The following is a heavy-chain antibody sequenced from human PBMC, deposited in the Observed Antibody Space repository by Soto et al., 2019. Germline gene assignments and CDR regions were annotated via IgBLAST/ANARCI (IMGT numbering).Heavy chain of an antibody. J-gene: IGHJ6*03. CDR3: AREMTYYDFWSGYYPSLNYYYYMDV. Sequence: ASVKVSCKASGYTFTSYGISWVRQAPGQGLDWMGWISAYNGNTNYAQKLQGRVTMTTDTSTSTAYIELRSLRSDDTSVYYCAREMTYYDFWSGYYPSLNYYYYMDVWGKGTTVTVSS. V-gene: IGHV1-18*01. D-gene: IGHD3-3*01. CDR1: GYTFTSYG. CDR2: ISAYNGNT.